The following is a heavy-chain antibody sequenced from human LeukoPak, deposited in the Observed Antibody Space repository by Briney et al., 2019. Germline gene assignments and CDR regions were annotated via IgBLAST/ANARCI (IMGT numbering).Heavy chain of an antibody. CDR1: GFSCRSYW. J-gene: IGHJ4*02. D-gene: IGHD2-15*01. CDR2: IRQDGNEI. V-gene: IGHV3-7*01. CDR3: AKGEDIVVVVAATDY. Sequence: GGSLRLSCAASGFSCRSYWMSWVRQAPGKGLEWVANIRQDGNEIYYADSVKGRFTISRDNAKNSLYLQMNILRAEDTAVYYCAKGEDIVVVVAATDYWGQGTLVTVSS.